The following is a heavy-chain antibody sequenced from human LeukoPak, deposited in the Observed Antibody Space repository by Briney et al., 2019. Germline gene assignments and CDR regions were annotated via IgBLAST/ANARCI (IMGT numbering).Heavy chain of an antibody. V-gene: IGHV4-39*07. D-gene: IGHD2-2*01. Sequence: SETLSLTCTVSGGSISSSSYYWGWIRQPPGKGLEWIGSIYYSGSTYYNPSLKSRVTISVDTSKNQFSLQLNSVTPEDTAVYYCARESRSTSPLGGYWGQGTLVTVSS. CDR3: ARESRSTSPLGGY. CDR1: GGSISSSSYY. J-gene: IGHJ4*02. CDR2: IYYSGST.